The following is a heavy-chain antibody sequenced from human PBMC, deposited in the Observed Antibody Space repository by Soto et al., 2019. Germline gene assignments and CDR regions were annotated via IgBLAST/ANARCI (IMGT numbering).Heavy chain of an antibody. V-gene: IGHV6-1*01. CDR2: TYYRSKWYN. CDR3: ARDSSGWDYYYYGMDV. Sequence: PSPTLSRTCAISGDSVSSNSAAWNWKRQSPSRGLEWLGRTYYRSKWYNDYAVSVKSRITINPDTSKNQFSLQLNSVTPEDTAVYYCARDSSGWDYYYYGMDVWGQGTTVTVSS. J-gene: IGHJ6*02. D-gene: IGHD6-19*01. CDR1: GDSVSSNSAA.